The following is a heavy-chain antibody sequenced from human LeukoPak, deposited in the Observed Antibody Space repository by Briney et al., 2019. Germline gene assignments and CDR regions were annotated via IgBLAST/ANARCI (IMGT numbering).Heavy chain of an antibody. Sequence: PGGSLRLSCAASGFTFSSYWMSWVRQAPGKGLEWVANIKQDGSEKYYVDSVKGRFTISRDNAKNSLYLQMNSLRAEDTAVYYCARMVGATVRHDAFDIWGQGTMVTVSS. D-gene: IGHD1-26*01. CDR2: IKQDGSEK. CDR3: ARMVGATVRHDAFDI. J-gene: IGHJ3*02. V-gene: IGHV3-7*01. CDR1: GFTFSSYW.